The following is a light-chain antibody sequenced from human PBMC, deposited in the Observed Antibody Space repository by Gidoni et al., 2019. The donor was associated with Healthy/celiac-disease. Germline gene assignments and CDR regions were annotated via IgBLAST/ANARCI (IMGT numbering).Light chain of an antibody. CDR1: QSISSY. CDR3: QQSYSTPRT. J-gene: IGKJ4*01. CDR2: AAC. Sequence: DIQMTQSPSSLSASVGDRVTITCRASQSISSYLNWYQQKPGKAPKLLIYAACSLQSGVPSRFSGSGSGTDCTLTISSLQPEDFATYYCQQSYSTPRTFGGGTKVEIK. V-gene: IGKV1-39*01.